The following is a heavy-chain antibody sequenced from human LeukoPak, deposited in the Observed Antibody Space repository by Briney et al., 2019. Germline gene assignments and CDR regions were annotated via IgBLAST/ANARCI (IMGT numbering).Heavy chain of an antibody. J-gene: IGHJ6*02. CDR2: ISSSGSTI. Sequence: NPGGSLRLSCAASGFTFSDYYMSWIRQAPGKGLEWVSYISSSGSTIYYADSVKGRFTISRDNAKHSLYLQMNSLRAEDTAVYYCARGPYCSSTSCYTAYYYYGMDVWGQGTTVTVSS. CDR3: ARGPYCSSTSCYTAYYYYGMDV. CDR1: GFTFSDYY. D-gene: IGHD2-2*02. V-gene: IGHV3-11*01.